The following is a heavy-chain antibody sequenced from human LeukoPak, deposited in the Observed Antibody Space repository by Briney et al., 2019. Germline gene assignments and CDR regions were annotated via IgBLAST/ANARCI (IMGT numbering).Heavy chain of an antibody. D-gene: IGHD3-22*01. J-gene: IGHJ1*01. CDR2: TYSGGST. V-gene: IGHV3-66*01. CDR1: GFTVSNNY. CDR3: ARGNSYDSSGYPEYFQN. Sequence: GGSLRLSCAASGFTVSNNYMSWVRQAPGKGLEWVSVTYSGGSTSYADSVKGRFTISRDNSRNTVSLQMNTLRAEDTAVYYCARGNSYDSSGYPEYFQNWGQGTLVTVSS.